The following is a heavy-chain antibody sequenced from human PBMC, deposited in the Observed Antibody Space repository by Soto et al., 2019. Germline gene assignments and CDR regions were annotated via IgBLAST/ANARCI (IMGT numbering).Heavy chain of an antibody. Sequence: QAQMVQSGAEVKKPGAPVKVSCKVSGYTFTDYGLTWVRQAPGQGLEWGGWISNKSGKTEYGQKFQGRVTLTTGTTTSIAYMEMRSLRSDDTAVYFCARDRDWNLDYWGQGTLVTVSS. J-gene: IGHJ4*02. CDR3: ARDRDWNLDY. D-gene: IGHD2-21*02. CDR1: GYTFTDYG. V-gene: IGHV1-18*01. CDR2: ISNKSGKT.